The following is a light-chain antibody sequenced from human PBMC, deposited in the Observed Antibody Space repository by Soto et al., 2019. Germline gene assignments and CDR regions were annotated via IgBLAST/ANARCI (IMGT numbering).Light chain of an antibody. CDR3: QQSYSSWT. V-gene: IGKV1-39*01. CDR2: AAS. CDR1: QSISSY. J-gene: IGKJ1*01. Sequence: DIQMTQSPSSLSASVGDRVTITCRASQSISSYLNWYQQKPGKAPKLLIYAASSLQSGVPSRFSCSGFGTDFTLTISSLQPEDFATYYCQQSYSSWTFGPGTKVEIK.